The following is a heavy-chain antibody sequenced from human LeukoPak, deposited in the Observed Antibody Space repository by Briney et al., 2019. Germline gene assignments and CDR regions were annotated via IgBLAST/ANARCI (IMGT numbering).Heavy chain of an antibody. Sequence: ASETLSLTCTVSGGSISSGGYYWSWIRQHPGKGLEWIGYIYYSGSTSYNPSLKRRLTMSVDTSKNQFSLKLTSVTAADTAVYYCARVLYSSSWYYFDSWGQGTLVTVSS. J-gene: IGHJ4*02. CDR3: ARVLYSSSWYYFDS. CDR1: GGSISSGGYY. D-gene: IGHD6-13*01. CDR2: IYYSGST. V-gene: IGHV4-31*03.